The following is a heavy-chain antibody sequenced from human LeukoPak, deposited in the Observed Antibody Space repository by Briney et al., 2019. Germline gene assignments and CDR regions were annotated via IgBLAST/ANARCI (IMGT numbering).Heavy chain of an antibody. CDR2: ISGSGGST. CDR1: GLTFTSYA. V-gene: IGHV3-23*01. J-gene: IGHJ6*04. Sequence: GGSLRLSCAASGLTFTSYAMRWVRQAPGKGLEWVSAISGSGGSTYYADSVKGRFTISRDNSKNTLYLQMNSLRAEDTAVYYCAKDQALLTGYYNYYGMDVWGKGTTVTVSS. CDR3: AKDQALLTGYYNYYGMDV. D-gene: IGHD3-9*01.